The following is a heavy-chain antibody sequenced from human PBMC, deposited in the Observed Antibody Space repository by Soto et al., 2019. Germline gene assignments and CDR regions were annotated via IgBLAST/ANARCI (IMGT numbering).Heavy chain of an antibody. D-gene: IGHD6-19*01. J-gene: IGHJ5*02. CDR3: AGMPYTSGLRFDP. CDR2: IYQSGVT. V-gene: IGHV4-30-2*01. CDR1: GDSYSISTYS. Sequence: SETLSLTCNMSGDSYSISTYSWSWIRQPPGKALQWIGFIYQSGVTSYYPSLASRVSISLDRSNNQCSLKLKSVTAADTAVYFCAGMPYTSGLRFDPWGPGTLVTVSS.